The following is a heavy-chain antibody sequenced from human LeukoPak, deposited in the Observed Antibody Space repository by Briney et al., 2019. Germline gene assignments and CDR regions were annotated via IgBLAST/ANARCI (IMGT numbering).Heavy chain of an antibody. Sequence: PGTSLRLSCAASGLLPNAFAMHWVRQAPGKGLEWVAVLSSDGRDIFYTGSVKGRFTISRDDAKNSLYLQMNSLRADDTAVYYCARAYRYSYDYWGQGTLVTVSS. J-gene: IGHJ4*02. D-gene: IGHD1-26*01. CDR1: GLLPNAFA. CDR3: ARAYRYSYDY. V-gene: IGHV3-30*03. CDR2: LSSDGRDI.